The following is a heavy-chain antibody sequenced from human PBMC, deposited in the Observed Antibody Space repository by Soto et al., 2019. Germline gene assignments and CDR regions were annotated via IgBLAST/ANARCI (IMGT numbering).Heavy chain of an antibody. D-gene: IGHD3-10*01. CDR2: ISNSGTYT. V-gene: IGHV3-11*06. J-gene: IGHJ4*02. CDR3: VRGRGGD. Sequence: GGSLRLSCAASGFTFSDYYMTWIRQAPGKGLEWISYISNSGTYTNYADSVKGRFTISRDNAKISLYLRMTGLRAEDTAVYYCVRGRGGDWGQGTLVTVSS. CDR1: GFTFSDYY.